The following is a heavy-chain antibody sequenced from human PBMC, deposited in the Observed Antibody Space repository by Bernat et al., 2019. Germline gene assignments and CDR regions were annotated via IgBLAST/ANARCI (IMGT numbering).Heavy chain of an antibody. CDR2: INPSDGNT. CDR3: ARGDNGDFPRPFDY. CDR1: GYTFTSYY. Sequence: QVQLVQSGAEVRKPGASVKVSCKASGYTFTSYYLNWVRQPPGQGLEWMGIINPSDGNTNSAQKFRGTVTMTRDRSTSTVYMEMSSLRPDDTAIYYCARGDNGDFPRPFDYWGQGTLVTVSS. J-gene: IGHJ4*02. D-gene: IGHD4-17*01. V-gene: IGHV1-46*01.